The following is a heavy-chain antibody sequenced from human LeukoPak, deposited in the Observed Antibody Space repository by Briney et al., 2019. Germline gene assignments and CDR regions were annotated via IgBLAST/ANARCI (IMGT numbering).Heavy chain of an antibody. CDR2: ISWNSGSI. CDR1: GFTFDDYA. Sequence: GGSLRLSCAASGFTFDDYAMHWVRQAPGKGLEWVSGISWNSGSIGYADSVKGRFTISRDNAKNSLYLQMNSLRAEDTAVYYCAKLLAVTNSYYFNYWGQGTLVTVSS. CDR3: AKLLAVTNSYYFNY. J-gene: IGHJ4*02. V-gene: IGHV3-9*01. D-gene: IGHD6-19*01.